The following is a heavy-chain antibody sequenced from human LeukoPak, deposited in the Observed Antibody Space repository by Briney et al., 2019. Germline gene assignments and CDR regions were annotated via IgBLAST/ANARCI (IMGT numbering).Heavy chain of an antibody. CDR1: GFTFSSYS. Sequence: PGGSLRLSCAASGFTFSSYSMNWVRQAPGKGLEWVSYISSSSSTIYYADSVKGRFTISRDNAKNSLYLQMNSLRAEDTAVYYCARGLRWYYDRSGYSLDYWGQGTLVTVSS. J-gene: IGHJ4*02. D-gene: IGHD3-22*01. CDR3: ARGLRWYYDRSGYSLDY. V-gene: IGHV3-48*04. CDR2: ISSSSSTI.